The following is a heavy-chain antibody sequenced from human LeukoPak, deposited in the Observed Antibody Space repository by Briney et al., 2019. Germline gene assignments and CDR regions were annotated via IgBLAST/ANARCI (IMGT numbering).Heavy chain of an antibody. V-gene: IGHV4-4*02. Sequence: SGTLSLTCTVSGGSISSSNWWSWVRQPPGKGLEWIGEIYHSGSTNYNPSLKSRVTISVDKSKNQFSLKLSSVAAADTAVYYCARVRSGYYYGSGSYQQFDYWGQGTLVTVSS. CDR1: GGSISSSNW. D-gene: IGHD3-10*01. J-gene: IGHJ4*02. CDR2: IYHSGST. CDR3: ARVRSGYYYGSGSYQQFDY.